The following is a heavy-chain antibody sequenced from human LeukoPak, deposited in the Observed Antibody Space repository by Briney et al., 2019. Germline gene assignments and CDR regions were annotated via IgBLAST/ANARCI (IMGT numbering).Heavy chain of an antibody. D-gene: IGHD2-2*01. V-gene: IGHV3-30-3*01. CDR1: GFTFSSYA. J-gene: IGHJ6*02. CDR3: ARVASGYCSSTSCYPPYYYGMDF. Sequence: PGGSLRLSCAASGFTFSSYAMHWVRQAPGKGLAWVAVISYDGSNKYYADSVKGRFTISRDNSKNTLYLQMNSLRAEDTAVYYCARVASGYCSSTSCYPPYYYGMDFWGQGTTVTVSS. CDR2: ISYDGSNK.